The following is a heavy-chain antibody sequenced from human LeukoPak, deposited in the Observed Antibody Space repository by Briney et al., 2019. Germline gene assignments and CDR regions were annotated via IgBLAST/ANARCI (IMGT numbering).Heavy chain of an antibody. V-gene: IGHV1-69*13. CDR2: IIPIFGTA. D-gene: IGHD2-15*01. CDR3: ARDRVAATPLDAFDI. CDR1: RGTFSSYA. J-gene: IGHJ3*02. Sequence: SVKVSCKASRGTFSSYAISWVRQAPGQGLEWMGGIIPIFGTANYAQKFQGRVTITADESTSTAYMELSSLRSEDTAVYYCARDRVAATPLDAFDIWGQGTMVTVSS.